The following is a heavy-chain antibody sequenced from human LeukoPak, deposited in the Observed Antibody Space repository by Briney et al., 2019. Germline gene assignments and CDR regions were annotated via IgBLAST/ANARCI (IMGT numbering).Heavy chain of an antibody. CDR1: GYTFTSYD. J-gene: IGHJ6*03. V-gene: IGHV1-8*01. CDR3: ARGYCSSTSCYLYYYYMDV. Sequence: ASVKVFCKASGYTFTSYDINWVRQATGQGLEWMGWMNPNSGNTGYAQKFQGRVTMTRNTSISTAYMELSSLRSEDTAVYYCARGYCSSTSCYLYYYYMDVWGKGTTVTVSS. D-gene: IGHD2-2*01. CDR2: MNPNSGNT.